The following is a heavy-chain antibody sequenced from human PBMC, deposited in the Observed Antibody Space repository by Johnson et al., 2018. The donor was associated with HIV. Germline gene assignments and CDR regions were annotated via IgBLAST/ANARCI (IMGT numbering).Heavy chain of an antibody. D-gene: IGHD4-17*01. CDR1: GFTFSSYA. CDR3: ARGYGDYTRAYDAFDI. Sequence: QVQLVESGGGLVQPGGSLRLPCGASGFTFSSYAMHWVRQAPGKGLEWVAGVSYEGSNKYFADTVQGRFIISRDNSKSTLYLQLNSLRAEDTAVYFCARGYGDYTRAYDAFDIWGQGTMVTVSS. CDR2: VSYEGSNK. V-gene: IGHV3-30-3*01. J-gene: IGHJ3*02.